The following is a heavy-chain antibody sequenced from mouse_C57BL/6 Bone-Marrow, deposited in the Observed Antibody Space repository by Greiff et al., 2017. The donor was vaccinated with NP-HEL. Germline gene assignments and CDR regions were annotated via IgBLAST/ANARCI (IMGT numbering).Heavy chain of an antibody. CDR2: IRSKSNNYAT. Sequence: EADGGLVQPKGSLKLSCAASGFSFNTYAMNWVRQAPGKGLEWVARIRSKSNNYATYYADSVKDRFTISRDDSESMLYLQMNNLQTEDTAMYYCVRLGNPYYYAMDYWGQGTSVTVSS. V-gene: IGHV10-1*01. J-gene: IGHJ4*01. CDR1: GFSFNTYA. CDR3: VRLGNPYYYAMDY. D-gene: IGHD2-1*01.